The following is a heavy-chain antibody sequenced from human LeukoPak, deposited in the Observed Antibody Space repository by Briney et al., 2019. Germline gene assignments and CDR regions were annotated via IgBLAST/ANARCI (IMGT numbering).Heavy chain of an antibody. D-gene: IGHD3-10*01. Sequence: SETLSLTCAVSGGSISSGGYSWSWIRQPPGKGLEWIGYIYYSGSTNYNPSLKSRVTISVDTSKNQFSLKLSSVTAADTAVYYCARAAAWFGELGDYFDYWGQGTLVTVSS. CDR3: ARAAAWFGELGDYFDY. V-gene: IGHV4-61*08. CDR2: IYYSGST. J-gene: IGHJ4*02. CDR1: GGSISSGGYS.